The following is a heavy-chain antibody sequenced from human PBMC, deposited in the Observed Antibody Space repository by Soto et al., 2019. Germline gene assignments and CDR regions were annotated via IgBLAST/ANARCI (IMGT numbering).Heavy chain of an antibody. CDR1: GFTFSSYG. CDR2: IWYDGSNK. J-gene: IGHJ4*02. D-gene: IGHD2-15*01. Sequence: GGSLRLSCAASGFTFSSYGMHWVRQAPGKGLEWVAVIWYDGSNKYYADSVKGRFTISRDNSKNTLYLQMNSLRAEDTAVYYCAGEDCSGGSCYFDYWGQGTLVTVSS. V-gene: IGHV3-33*01. CDR3: AGEDCSGGSCYFDY.